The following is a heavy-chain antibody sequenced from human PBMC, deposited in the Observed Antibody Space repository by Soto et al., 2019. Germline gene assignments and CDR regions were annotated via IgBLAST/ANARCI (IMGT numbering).Heavy chain of an antibody. J-gene: IGHJ4*02. CDR2: ISGSGGNT. D-gene: IGHD2-15*01. Sequence: EVQLLESGGGLVQPGGSLRLSCAASGFTFSSYAMNWVRQAPGKGLEWVSGISGSGGNTYYADSVKGRFTIARDNSKNTLYLQMYSLRAGDMAVYYCAKGGGRGGSCNTRVDYWGQGTLVTVSS. V-gene: IGHV3-23*01. CDR1: GFTFSSYA. CDR3: AKGGGRGGSCNTRVDY.